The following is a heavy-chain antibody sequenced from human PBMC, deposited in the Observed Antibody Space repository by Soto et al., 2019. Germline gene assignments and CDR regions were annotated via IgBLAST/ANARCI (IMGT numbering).Heavy chain of an antibody. CDR1: GYTFTSYG. CDR3: ARVGYDFWSGYYTHYYYYMDV. D-gene: IGHD3-3*01. V-gene: IGHV1-18*01. CDR2: ISAYNGNT. Sequence: ASVKVSCKASGYTFTSYGISWVRQAPGQGLEWMGWISAYNGNTNYAQKLQGRVTMTTDTSTSTAYMELRSLRSDDTAVYYCARVGYDFWSGYYTHYYYYMDVWGKGTTVTVSS. J-gene: IGHJ6*03.